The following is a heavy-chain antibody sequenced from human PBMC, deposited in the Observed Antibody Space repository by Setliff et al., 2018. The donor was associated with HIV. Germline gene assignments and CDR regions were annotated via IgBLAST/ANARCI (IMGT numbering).Heavy chain of an antibody. D-gene: IGHD3-10*01. V-gene: IGHV4-34*01. CDR1: GGSFSGYY. Sequence: SETLSLTCAVDGGSFSGYYWSWIRQPPGKGLEWIGEINHSGSTNYNPSLKSRVTISVDTSKNQFSLKLTSVTAADTAVYYCARGRLYGVVDYWGQGTLVTVPQ. CDR3: ARGRLYGVVDY. CDR2: INHSGST. J-gene: IGHJ4*02.